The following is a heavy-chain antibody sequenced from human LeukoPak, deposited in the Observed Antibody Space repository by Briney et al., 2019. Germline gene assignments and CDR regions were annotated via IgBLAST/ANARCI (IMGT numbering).Heavy chain of an antibody. CDR2: IYHGGST. CDR1: GFTVSSSY. J-gene: IGHJ4*02. CDR3: ARDYGPYSSSWYEFGY. D-gene: IGHD6-13*01. V-gene: IGHV3-53*01. Sequence: GSLRLSCAASGFTVSSSYMSWVRQAPGKGLEWVSVIYHGGSTYYADSVTGRFTISRDNSKNTLYLQMNSLRAEDTAVYYCARDYGPYSSSWYEFGYWGQGALVTVSS.